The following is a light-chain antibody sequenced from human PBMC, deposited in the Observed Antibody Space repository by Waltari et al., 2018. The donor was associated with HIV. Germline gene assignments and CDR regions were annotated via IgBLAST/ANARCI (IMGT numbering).Light chain of an antibody. CDR3: QAADSSGTYKGNWV. CDR1: ALPKQY. Sequence: SYELTQPPSVSVSPGQTARITCYGDALPKQYAYWYQQKPGQAPVLVIDKDSERPSGIPERFSGSSSGTTVTLTISGVQAEDEADYYCQAADSSGTYKGNWVFGGGTKLTVL. J-gene: IGLJ3*02. CDR2: KDS. V-gene: IGLV3-25*03.